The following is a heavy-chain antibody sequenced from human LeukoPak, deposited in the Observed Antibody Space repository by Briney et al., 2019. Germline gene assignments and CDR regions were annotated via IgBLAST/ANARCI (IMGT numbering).Heavy chain of an antibody. D-gene: IGHD3-16*01. CDR1: GGSISSSSYY. CDR3: ARYKLGGFDY. V-gene: IGHV4-39*07. CDR2: IYYDGST. J-gene: IGHJ4*02. Sequence: SETLSLTCTVSGGSISSSSYYWGWIRQPPGKGLEWIGSIYYDGSTYYNPSLKSRVTISVDTSKNQFSLKLSSVTAADTAVYYCARYKLGGFDYWGQGTLVTVSS.